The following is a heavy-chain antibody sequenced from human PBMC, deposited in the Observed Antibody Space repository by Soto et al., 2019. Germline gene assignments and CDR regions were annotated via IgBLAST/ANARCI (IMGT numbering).Heavy chain of an antibody. Sequence: EVQLLESGGGLVQPGGSLRLSCAASGFTFTNYAMSWVRQAPGKGLEWVSTVSASGRETYYADSVKGRFTISRDNSRNTVHPQTSRLGVGDTARYYCMDPPSHPWAQGTLVTVSS. CDR2: VSASGRET. J-gene: IGHJ5*02. D-gene: IGHD6-6*01. CDR3: MDPPSHP. V-gene: IGHV3-23*01. CDR1: GFTFTNYA.